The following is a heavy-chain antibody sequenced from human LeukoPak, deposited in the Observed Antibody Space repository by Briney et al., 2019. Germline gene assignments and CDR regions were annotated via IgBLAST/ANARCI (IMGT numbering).Heavy chain of an antibody. CDR2: IKSDGST. CDR3: ARAPSEIGGYYPEYFRH. D-gene: IGHD3-22*01. Sequence: GGSLRLSCAASGFTFSSYWMHWVRQAPGKGPVWVSRIKSDGSTRYADSVKGRFTISRDNAKNTVSLQMTSLRAEDTGVYYCARAPSEIGGYYPEYFRHWGQGTLVIVSS. J-gene: IGHJ1*01. V-gene: IGHV3-74*01. CDR1: GFTFSSYW.